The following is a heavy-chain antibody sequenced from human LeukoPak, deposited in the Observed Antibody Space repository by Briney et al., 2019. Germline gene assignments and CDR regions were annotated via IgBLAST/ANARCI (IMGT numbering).Heavy chain of an antibody. Sequence: SETLSLTCTVSGGSIGSYYWSWIRQPPGKGLEWIGYIYYSGSTNYNPSLKSRVTISVDTSKNKFSLKLSSVTAADTAVYYCARGATEMATIRGNWFDPWGQGTLVTVSS. V-gene: IGHV4-59*08. CDR2: IYYSGST. J-gene: IGHJ5*02. CDR3: ARGATEMATIRGNWFDP. CDR1: GGSIGSYY. D-gene: IGHD5-24*01.